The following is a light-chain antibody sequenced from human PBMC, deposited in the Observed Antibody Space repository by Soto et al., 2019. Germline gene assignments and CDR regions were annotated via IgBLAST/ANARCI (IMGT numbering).Light chain of an antibody. CDR2: EVT. V-gene: IGLV2-14*01. CDR3: TSYTSSATLWL. CDR1: SSDVGGFNY. Sequence: QSALTQPASVSGSPGQSITISCTGTSSDVGGFNYVSWYQLHPGKAPKLIIFEVTNRPSGISNRFSGSKSGNTASLTISGLRAEDDDDYYCTSYTSSATLWLFGGGTKVTVL. J-gene: IGLJ3*02.